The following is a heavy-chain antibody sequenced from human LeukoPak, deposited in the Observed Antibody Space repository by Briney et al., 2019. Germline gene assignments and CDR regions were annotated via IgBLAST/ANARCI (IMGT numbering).Heavy chain of an antibody. D-gene: IGHD2-15*01. V-gene: IGHV4-59*01. CDR1: GGSISSYY. CDR3: AREVLSCSGGSCYRAYFDS. Sequence: SETLSLTCIVSGGSISSYYWSWIRQPPGKGLEWIGYIYYSGSTDYNPSLKSRVTISVDTSKNQFSLKLNSVTAADTAVYYCAREVLSCSGGSCYRAYFDSWGQGTLFSVSS. CDR2: IYYSGST. J-gene: IGHJ4*02.